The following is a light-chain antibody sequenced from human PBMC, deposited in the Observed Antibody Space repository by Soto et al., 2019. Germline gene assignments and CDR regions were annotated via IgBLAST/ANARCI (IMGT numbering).Light chain of an antibody. V-gene: IGLV2-14*01. CDR1: SSDIGGYKY. CDR2: EVS. Sequence: QSALTQPASVSGSPGQSITISCTGTSSDIGGYKYVSWYQQQPGKAPKLMIYEVSNRPSGVSSRFSGSKSGNTASLTISALQAEDEADYYCGSYTSTSTPFVFGTGTKLTVL. J-gene: IGLJ1*01. CDR3: GSYTSTSTPFV.